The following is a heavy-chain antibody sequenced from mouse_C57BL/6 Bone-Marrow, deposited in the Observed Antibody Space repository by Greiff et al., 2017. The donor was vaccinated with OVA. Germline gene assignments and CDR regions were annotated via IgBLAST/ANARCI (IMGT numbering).Heavy chain of an antibody. D-gene: IGHD2-4*01. V-gene: IGHV1-53*01. CDR1: GYTFTSYW. J-gene: IGHJ3*01. CDR3: ARRGYDSMFAY. CDR2: INPSNGGT. Sequence: QVQLQQPGTELVKPGASVKLSCKASGYTFTSYWMHWVQQRPGQGLEWIGNINPSNGGTTYNEKFKSKTTLTVDKSSITAYMQLSSLTSEDSSVYYCARRGYDSMFAYWGQGTLVTVSA.